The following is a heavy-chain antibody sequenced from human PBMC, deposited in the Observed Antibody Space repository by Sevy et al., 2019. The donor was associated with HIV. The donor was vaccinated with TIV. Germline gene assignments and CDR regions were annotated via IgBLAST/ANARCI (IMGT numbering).Heavy chain of an antibody. J-gene: IGHJ6*02. D-gene: IGHD2-8*02. CDR1: EFTLSSYW. V-gene: IGHV3-7*01. CDR3: ARTGGSYDYGMDV. Sequence: GGSLRLSCTASEFTLSSYWMSWVRQAPGKGLEWVANIKQDGSEKYYVDSVKGRFTIFRDNAKNSLYLQMNSLRAEDTAVYYCARTGGSYDYGMDVWGQGTTVTVSS. CDR2: IKQDGSEK.